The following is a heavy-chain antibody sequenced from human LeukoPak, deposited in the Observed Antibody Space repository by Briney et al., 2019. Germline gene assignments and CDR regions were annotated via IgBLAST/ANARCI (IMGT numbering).Heavy chain of an antibody. CDR3: AKDRGDPDGWFDP. V-gene: IGHV3-23*03. Sequence: GGSLRLSCAASGFTFSNYAMSWVRQSPGKGLEWVSVIYSGGSTYYADSVKGRFTISRDNSKNTLYLQMNSLRAEDTAVYYCAKDRGDPDGWFDPWGQGTLVTVSS. J-gene: IGHJ5*02. D-gene: IGHD1-14*01. CDR2: IYSGGST. CDR1: GFTFSNYA.